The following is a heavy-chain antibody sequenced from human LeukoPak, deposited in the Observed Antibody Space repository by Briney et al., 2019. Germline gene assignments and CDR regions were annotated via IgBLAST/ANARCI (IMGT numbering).Heavy chain of an antibody. CDR2: IYYSGST. CDR3: ARDLRGDYFDY. J-gene: IGHJ4*02. D-gene: IGHD3-10*01. V-gene: IGHV4-59*01. CDR1: GGSISSYY. Sequence: TSETLSLTCTVSGGSISSYYWSWIRQPPGKGLEWIGYIYYSGSTNYNPSLKSRVTISVDTSKNQFSLKLSSVTAADTAVYYCARDLRGDYFDYWGQGTLVTVSS.